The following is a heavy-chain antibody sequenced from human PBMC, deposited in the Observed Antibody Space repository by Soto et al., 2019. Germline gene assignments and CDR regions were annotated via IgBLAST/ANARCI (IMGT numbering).Heavy chain of an antibody. J-gene: IGHJ6*02. Sequence: GESLKISCKGSGYSFTSYWIGWVRQMPGKGLEWMGIIYPGDSDTRYSPSFQGQVTISADKSISTAYLQWSSLKASDTAMYYCARGGPATAIPPTYYYYGMDVWGQGTTVTVSS. D-gene: IGHD2-2*02. CDR3: ARGGPATAIPPTYYYYGMDV. V-gene: IGHV5-51*01. CDR2: IYPGDSDT. CDR1: GYSFTSYW.